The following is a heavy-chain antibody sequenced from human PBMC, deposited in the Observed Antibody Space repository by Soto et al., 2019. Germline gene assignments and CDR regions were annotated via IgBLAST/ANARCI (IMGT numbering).Heavy chain of an antibody. CDR1: GGTFSSYA. D-gene: IGHD3-22*01. CDR3: ARDPYYYDSSGSTYYYYGMDV. V-gene: IGHV1-69*13. Sequence: SVKVSCKASGGTFSSYAISWVRQAPGQGLEWMGGIIPTFGTANYAQKFQGRVTITADESTSTAYMELSSLRSEDTAVYYCARDPYYYDSSGSTYYYYGMDVWGQGTTVTVSS. J-gene: IGHJ6*02. CDR2: IIPTFGTA.